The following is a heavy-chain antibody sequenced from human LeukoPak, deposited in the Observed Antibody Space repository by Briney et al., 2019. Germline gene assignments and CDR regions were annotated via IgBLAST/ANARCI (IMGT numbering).Heavy chain of an antibody. V-gene: IGHV4-4*07. J-gene: IGHJ4*02. CDR3: AREAEAAAGRGFDY. D-gene: IGHD6-13*01. CDR1: GASINSYY. Sequence: SETLSLTCTVSGASINSYYWSWIRQPAGKGLEWIGRIYTSGSTNYNPSLKSRVTMSVDTSKNQFSLKLSSVTAADTAVYYCAREAEAAAGRGFDYWGQGTLVTVSS. CDR2: IYTSGST.